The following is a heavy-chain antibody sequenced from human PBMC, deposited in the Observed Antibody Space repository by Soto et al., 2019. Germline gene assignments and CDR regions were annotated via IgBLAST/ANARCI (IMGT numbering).Heavy chain of an antibody. CDR3: ARDKSPHSSGWHNRHVDY. V-gene: IGHV3-30-3*01. Sequence: QVQLVESGGGVVQPGRSLRLSCAASGFTFSSYAMHWVRQAPGKGLEWVAVLSYDGSNKYYAGSLKGRFTISRDNSKNTLYLQMSSLRAEDTAVYYCARDKSPHSSGWHNRHVDYWGQGTLVTVSS. J-gene: IGHJ4*02. CDR1: GFTFSSYA. CDR2: LSYDGSNK. D-gene: IGHD6-19*01.